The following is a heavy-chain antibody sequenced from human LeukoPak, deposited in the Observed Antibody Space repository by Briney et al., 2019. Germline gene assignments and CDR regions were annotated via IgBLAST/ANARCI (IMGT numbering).Heavy chain of an antibody. J-gene: IGHJ4*02. CDR2: MYPGASDI. CDR3: ASRTGSYYPFDS. CDR1: GYSFSNYY. D-gene: IGHD1-26*01. V-gene: IGHV5-51*01. Sequence: GESLKISCKGSGYSFSNYYIHWVRQMPGKGLEWMGVMYPGASDIRYSPSFQGQVTISADKSIDTAYLQWSSLKTSDSAMYYCASRTGSYYPFDSWGQGTLVTVSS.